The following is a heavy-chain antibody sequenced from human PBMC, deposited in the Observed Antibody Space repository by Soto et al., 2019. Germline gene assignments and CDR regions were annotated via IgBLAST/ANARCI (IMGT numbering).Heavy chain of an antibody. D-gene: IGHD4-17*01. CDR3: ARELGLPPGNWFDL. J-gene: IGHJ5*02. Sequence: GALVKVSCKASGGTFSSYAISWVLQAPGQGVEWMGGIIPIFGTANHVQKFQGRVTITAYESTSTAYMELSSLRSEDTAVYYCARELGLPPGNWFDLWGQGTVVTVSS. V-gene: IGHV1-69*13. CDR2: IIPIFGTA. CDR1: GGTFSSYA.